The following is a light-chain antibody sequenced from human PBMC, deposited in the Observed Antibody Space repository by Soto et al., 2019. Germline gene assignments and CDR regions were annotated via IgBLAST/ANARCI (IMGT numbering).Light chain of an antibody. CDR1: QSVSSSY. V-gene: IGKV3-20*01. CDR3: QQYGSSPIFT. CDR2: RAS. J-gene: IGKJ3*01. Sequence: EIVLTQSPGTLSLSPGERATLSCRASQSVSSSYLAWYQQKPGQAPRLLIYRASSRATGIPDRFSGSGSGTDFTLTISRLEPVDFAVYYCQQYGSSPIFTFGPGTKVDIK.